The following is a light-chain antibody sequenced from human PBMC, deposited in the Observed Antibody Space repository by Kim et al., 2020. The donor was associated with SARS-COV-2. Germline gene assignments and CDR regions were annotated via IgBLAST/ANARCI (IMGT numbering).Light chain of an antibody. CDR2: KAS. CDR3: QQYSNYPLT. V-gene: IGKV1-5*03. Sequence: DIQMTQSPSTLSASVGDRVNITCRASQNIVVWVAWYQQKPGKAPKLVIYKASSLESGVPSRFSGSGSGTEFTLTISSLHPDDLGTYFCQQYSNYPLTFGGGTKVEIK. J-gene: IGKJ4*01. CDR1: QNIVVW.